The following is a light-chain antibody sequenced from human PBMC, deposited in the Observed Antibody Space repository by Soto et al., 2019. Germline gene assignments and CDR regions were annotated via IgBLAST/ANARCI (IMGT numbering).Light chain of an antibody. Sequence: HSVPTQPASVSGSPGQSITISCTGTSSDVGAYKYVSWYQQHPGKAPKLMIYEVSNRPSGVSNRFSGSKSGNTASVTISGLQAEDEADYYCSSYTSTNTQVFGTGTKVTVL. CDR3: SSYTSTNTQV. V-gene: IGLV2-14*01. CDR2: EVS. CDR1: SSDVGAYKY. J-gene: IGLJ1*01.